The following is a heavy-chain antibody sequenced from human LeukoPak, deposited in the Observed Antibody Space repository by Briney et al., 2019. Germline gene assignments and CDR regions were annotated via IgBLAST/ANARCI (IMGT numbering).Heavy chain of an antibody. D-gene: IGHD2/OR15-2a*01. CDR1: GGSTSSYY. V-gene: IGHV4-59*12. CDR3: ARGSTRPDD. J-gene: IGHJ4*02. CDR2: IYYSGST. Sequence: SETLSLTCTVSGGSTSSYYWSWIRQPPGKGLEWIGYIYYSGSTNYNPSLKSRVTISVDTSKNQFSLKLSSVTAADTAVYYCARGSTRPDDWGQGTLVTVSS.